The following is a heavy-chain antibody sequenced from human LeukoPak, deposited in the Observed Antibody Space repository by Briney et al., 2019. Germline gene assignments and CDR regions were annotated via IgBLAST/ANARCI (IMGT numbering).Heavy chain of an antibody. J-gene: IGHJ4*02. CDR2: IYHSGST. V-gene: IGHV4-38-2*01. Sequence: SETLSLTCAVSGYSISSGYYWGWIRQPPGKGLEWIGSIYHSGSTYYNPSLKSRATISVDTSKNQFSLKLSSVTAADTAVYYCARASGSGSFDDYWGQGTLVTVSS. D-gene: IGHD3-10*01. CDR1: GYSISSGYY. CDR3: ARASGSGSFDDY.